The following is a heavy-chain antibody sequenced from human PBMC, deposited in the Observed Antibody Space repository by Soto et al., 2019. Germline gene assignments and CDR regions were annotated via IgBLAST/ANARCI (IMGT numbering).Heavy chain of an antibody. J-gene: IGHJ4*02. Sequence: GGSLRLSCAASGFTFSNAWMNWVRQAPGKGLEWVGRIKSKTDGGTTDYAAPVKGRFTISRDDSKNTLYLQMNSLKTEDTAVYYCTTSPHIVVVTAIDGGKTDYWGQGTLVTVSS. D-gene: IGHD2-21*02. CDR3: TTSPHIVVVTAIDGGKTDY. V-gene: IGHV3-15*07. CDR2: IKSKTDGGTT. CDR1: GFTFSNAW.